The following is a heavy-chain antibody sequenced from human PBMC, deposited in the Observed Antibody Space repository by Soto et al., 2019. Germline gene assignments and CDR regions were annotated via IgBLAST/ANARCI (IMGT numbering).Heavy chain of an antibody. J-gene: IGHJ6*02. Sequence: SETLSLTCDVYGGSFSDYIWTWIRQTPGKGLQWIGQINHSGSANYNPSLKSRVTISVDTSKNQFSLKLNSMTAADTAVYYCAKDYGDYANYGMDVWGQGTTVTVSS. D-gene: IGHD4-17*01. CDR2: INHSGSA. CDR3: AKDYGDYANYGMDV. CDR1: GGSFSDYI. V-gene: IGHV4-34*01.